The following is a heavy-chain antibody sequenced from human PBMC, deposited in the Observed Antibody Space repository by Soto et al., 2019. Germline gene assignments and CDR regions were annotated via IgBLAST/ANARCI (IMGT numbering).Heavy chain of an antibody. CDR1: GDSISSGGYR. D-gene: IGHD3-16*01. Sequence: QVQLQESGPGLVKPSQTLSLTCTVSGDSISSGGYRWSWIRQHPGEGLEWIGFMYNSGSTSYTPSLKSRATISVDTSTNQFSLNLRSVTAADTAVYYCARGGDTTKVDFWGQGTLVTVSS. V-gene: IGHV4-31*03. CDR2: MYNSGST. J-gene: IGHJ4*02. CDR3: ARGGDTTKVDF.